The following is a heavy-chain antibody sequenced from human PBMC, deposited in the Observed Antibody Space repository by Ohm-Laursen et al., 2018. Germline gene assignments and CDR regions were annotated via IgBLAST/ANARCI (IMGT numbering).Heavy chain of an antibody. Sequence: SLRLSCAASGFSFSSYAMGWVRQAPGKGLEWVSTISDSGGGTYYADSVKGRFTISRDNSKNTLYLQMNSLRAEDTAVYYCASNRDYGLGTNVVDYWGQGTLVTVSS. CDR3: ASNRDYGLGTNVVDY. CDR1: GFSFSSYA. J-gene: IGHJ4*02. V-gene: IGHV3-23*01. D-gene: IGHD3-10*01. CDR2: ISDSGGGT.